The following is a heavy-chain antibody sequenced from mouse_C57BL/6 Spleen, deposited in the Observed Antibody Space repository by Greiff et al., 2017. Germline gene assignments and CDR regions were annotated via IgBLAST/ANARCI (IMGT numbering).Heavy chain of an antibody. Sequence: EVQLVESGEGLVKPGGSLKLSCAASGFTFSSYAMSWVRQTPEKRLEWVANISSGGDYTYYADTVKGRFTISRDNARNTLYLQMSSLKSEDTAMXYCTRDGLTKSVGAMDYWGQGTSVTVSA. CDR2: ISSGGDYT. CDR3: TRDGLTKSVGAMDY. V-gene: IGHV5-9-1*02. D-gene: IGHD1-3*01. J-gene: IGHJ4*01. CDR1: GFTFSSYA.